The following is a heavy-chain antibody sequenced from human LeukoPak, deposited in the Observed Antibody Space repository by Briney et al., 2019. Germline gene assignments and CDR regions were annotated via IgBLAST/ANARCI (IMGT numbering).Heavy chain of an antibody. Sequence: SETLSLTCAVYGGSFSGYYWSWIRQPPGKGLEWIGSIYYSGSTYYNPSLKSRVTISVDTSKNQFSPKLSSVTAADTAVYYCASPSRWGIYYPAPFAYGGREPRVTVS. V-gene: IGHV4-34*01. CDR1: GGSFSGYY. D-gene: IGHD3-10*01. CDR2: IYYSGST. J-gene: IGHJ4*02. CDR3: ASPSRWGIYYPAPFAY.